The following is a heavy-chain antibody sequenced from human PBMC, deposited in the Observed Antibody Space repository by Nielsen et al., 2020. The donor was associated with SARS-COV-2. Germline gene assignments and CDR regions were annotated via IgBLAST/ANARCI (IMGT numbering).Heavy chain of an antibody. CDR3: ARFDGAGDAFDI. J-gene: IGHJ3*02. V-gene: IGHV3-33*01. CDR2: IWYDGSNK. D-gene: IGHD4-17*01. CDR1: GFTFSSYG. Sequence: GESLKISCAASGFTFSSYGMHWVRQAPGKGLEWVAVIWYDGSNKYYADSVKGRFTISRDNSKNTLYLQMNSLRAEDTAVYYCARFDGAGDAFDIWGQGTMVTVSS.